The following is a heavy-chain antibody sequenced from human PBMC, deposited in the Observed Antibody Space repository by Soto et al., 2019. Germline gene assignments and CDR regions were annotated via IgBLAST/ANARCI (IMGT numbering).Heavy chain of an antibody. V-gene: IGHV1-18*04. CDR2: ISASNGNR. CDR1: GYDFSNYG. J-gene: IGHJ4*02. CDR3: VRDPQRNDY. D-gene: IGHD2-2*01. Sequence: QVQLVQSGAEVKKPGASVEVSCKASGYDFSNYGISWVRQAPGQGLEWMGWISASNGNRDYAQQFQGRVTMTSDTSRTTAYMELRSLRSDDTAVYYCVRDPQRNDYWGQGTLVNVSS.